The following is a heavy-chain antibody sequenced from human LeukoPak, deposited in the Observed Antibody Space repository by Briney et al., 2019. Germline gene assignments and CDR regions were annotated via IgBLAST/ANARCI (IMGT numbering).Heavy chain of an antibody. J-gene: IGHJ3*02. CDR2: ISWNGDST. V-gene: IGHV3-20*04. CDR1: GFTFDDYG. Sequence: GGSLRLSCAASGFTFDDYGMSWVRRAPGKGLEWVSGISWNGDSTNYADSVKGRFTISRDNAKNSLYLQVNSLRAEDTALYYCARGFYYDSGATWRAFNIWGQGTMVTVFS. CDR3: ARGFYYDSGATWRAFNI. D-gene: IGHD3-22*01.